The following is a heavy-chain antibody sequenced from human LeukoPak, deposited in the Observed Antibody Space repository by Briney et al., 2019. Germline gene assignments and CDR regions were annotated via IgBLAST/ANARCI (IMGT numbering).Heavy chain of an antibody. CDR3: ARGYSYGHSYYYYGMDV. J-gene: IGHJ6*02. CDR2: IYYSGST. Sequence: SETLSLTCTVSGGSISSYYWSWIRQPPGKGLEWIGYIYYSGSTNYNPSLKSQVTISVDTSKNQFSLNLSSVTAADTAVYYCARGYSYGHSYYYYGMDVWGQGTTVTVSS. V-gene: IGHV4-59*01. D-gene: IGHD5-18*01. CDR1: GGSISSYY.